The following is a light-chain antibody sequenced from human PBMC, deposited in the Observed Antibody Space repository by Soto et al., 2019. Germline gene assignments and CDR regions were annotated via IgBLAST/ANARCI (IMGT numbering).Light chain of an antibody. CDR2: SSD. CDR3: ATWDDSLNGVV. Sequence: QSVLTQPPSVSGTPGQRVTISCSGSRSNIGSNTVNWYQQLPETAPKLLIYSSDQSASGVPDRFSGSKSGTSASLAISGLQSEDEADYYCATWDDSLNGVVFGGGTQLTVL. CDR1: RSNIGSNT. V-gene: IGLV1-44*01. J-gene: IGLJ2*01.